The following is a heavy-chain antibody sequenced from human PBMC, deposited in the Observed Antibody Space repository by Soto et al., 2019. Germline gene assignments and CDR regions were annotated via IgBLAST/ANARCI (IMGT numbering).Heavy chain of an antibody. CDR1: GFTFSSYG. J-gene: IGHJ4*02. V-gene: IGHV3-30*18. CDR2: ISYDGSNK. D-gene: IGHD6-6*01. Sequence: GGPLRLSCAASGFTFSSYGMHWVRQAPGKGLEWVAVISYDGSNKYYADSVKGRFTISRDNSKNTLYLQMNSLRAEDTAVYYCAKDKYSSSSLDYWGQGTLVTVSS. CDR3: AKDKYSSSSLDY.